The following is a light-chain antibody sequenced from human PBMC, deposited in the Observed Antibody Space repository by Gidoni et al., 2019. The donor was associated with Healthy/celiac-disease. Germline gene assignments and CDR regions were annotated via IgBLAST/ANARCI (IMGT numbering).Light chain of an antibody. CDR1: QRVLYSSNNKNY. CDR2: WAS. CDR3: QQYYSTPFT. V-gene: IGKV4-1*01. Sequence: DIVMTQSPASLAVSLGERATINCKSSQRVLYSSNNKNYLAWYQKKPGQPPKLLIYWASTRESGVHDRFSGSGSGTDFTLNIRSLQAEDVAVYYCQQYYSTPFTFGPGTKVDIK. J-gene: IGKJ3*01.